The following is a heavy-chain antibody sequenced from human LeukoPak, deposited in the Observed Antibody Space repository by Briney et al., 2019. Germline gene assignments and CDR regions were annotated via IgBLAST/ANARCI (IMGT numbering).Heavy chain of an antibody. V-gene: IGHV3-30-3*01. Sequence: GGSLRLSCAASGFTFSHYWMDWVRQAPGKGLEWVSVVSNDGSNQDFTDSVKGRFIISRDDSKSTVYLQMNSLRVDDTAMYYCARGPDPVVRGPRRAFDLWGQGTMVTVSS. CDR2: VSNDGSNQ. CDR3: ARGPDPVVRGPRRAFDL. J-gene: IGHJ3*01. CDR1: GFTFSHYW. D-gene: IGHD3-10*01.